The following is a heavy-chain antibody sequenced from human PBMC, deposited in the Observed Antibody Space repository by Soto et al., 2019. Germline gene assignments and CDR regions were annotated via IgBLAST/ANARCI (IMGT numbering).Heavy chain of an antibody. CDR2: IYYSGST. J-gene: IGHJ5*02. Sequence: SETLSLTCTVSGGSISSYYWSWIRQPPGKGLEWIGYIYYSGSTNYNPSLKSRVTISVDTSKNQFSLKLSSVTAAVTAVYYCARGRGLTNWFDPWGQGTLVTVSS. V-gene: IGHV4-59*01. CDR3: ARGRGLTNWFDP. D-gene: IGHD2-8*01. CDR1: GGSISSYY.